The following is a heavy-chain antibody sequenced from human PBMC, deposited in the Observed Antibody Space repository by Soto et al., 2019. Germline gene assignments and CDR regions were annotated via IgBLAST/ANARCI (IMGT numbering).Heavy chain of an antibody. D-gene: IGHD6-13*01. Sequence: ASVKVSCKASGGTFSSYAISWVRQAPGQGLEWMGGIIPIFGTANYAQKFQGRVTITADESTSTAYMELSSLRSEDTAVYYCAGWEQQLDPFAYYYGMDVWGQGTTVTVSS. V-gene: IGHV1-69*13. CDR1: GGTFSSYA. CDR3: AGWEQQLDPFAYYYGMDV. J-gene: IGHJ6*02. CDR2: IIPIFGTA.